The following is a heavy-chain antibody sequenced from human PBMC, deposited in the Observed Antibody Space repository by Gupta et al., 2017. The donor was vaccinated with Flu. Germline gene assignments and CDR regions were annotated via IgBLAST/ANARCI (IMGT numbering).Heavy chain of an antibody. V-gene: IGHV1-24*01. J-gene: IGHJ4*02. CDR2: FDPEDGET. CDR3: ATDSMVDYDY. Sequence: HWVRQAPGKGLEWMGGFDPEDGETIYAQKFQGRVTMTEDTSTDTAYMELSSLRSEDTAVYYCATDSMVDYDYWGQGTLVTVSS. D-gene: IGHD3-10*01.